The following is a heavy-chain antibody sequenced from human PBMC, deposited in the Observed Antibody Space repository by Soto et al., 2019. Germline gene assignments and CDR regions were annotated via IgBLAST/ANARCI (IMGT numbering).Heavy chain of an antibody. CDR3: AINTLRPGVFGVVTKPYYYYGMDV. CDR2: IIPIFGTA. Sequence: SVKVSCKASGGTFSSYAISWVRQARGQGLVWMGGIIPIFGTANYAQKFQGRVTITADESTSTAYMELSSLRSEDTAVYYCAINTLRPGVFGVVTKPYYYYGMDVWGQGTTVTVSS. J-gene: IGHJ6*02. V-gene: IGHV1-69*13. CDR1: GGTFSSYA. D-gene: IGHD3-3*01.